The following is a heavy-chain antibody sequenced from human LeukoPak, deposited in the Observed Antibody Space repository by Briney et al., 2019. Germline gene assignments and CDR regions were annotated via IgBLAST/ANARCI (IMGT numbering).Heavy chain of an antibody. CDR3: ARGNSPYDSSGYSPS. CDR2: IIPIFGTA. D-gene: IGHD3-22*01. Sequence: GASVKVSCKASGGTFSSYAISWVRQAPGQGLEWMGGIIPIFGTANYAQKFQGRVTITADESTSTAYMELSSLRSEDTAVYYCARGNSPYDSSGYSPSWGQGTLVTVSS. CDR1: GGTFSSYA. V-gene: IGHV1-69*13. J-gene: IGHJ5*02.